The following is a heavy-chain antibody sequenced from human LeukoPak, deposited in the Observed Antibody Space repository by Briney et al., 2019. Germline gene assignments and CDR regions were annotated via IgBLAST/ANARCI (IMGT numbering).Heavy chain of an antibody. Sequence: ASVKVSCKASGYTFTSYAMNRVRQAPGQGVEWMGWINTNTGNPTYAQGFTGRFVFSLDTSVSTAYLQISSLKAEDTAVYYCARTTVVKGYNWFDPWGQGTLVTVSS. J-gene: IGHJ5*02. CDR1: GYTFTSYA. V-gene: IGHV7-4-1*02. CDR3: ARTTVVKGYNWFDP. CDR2: INTNTGNP. D-gene: IGHD4-23*01.